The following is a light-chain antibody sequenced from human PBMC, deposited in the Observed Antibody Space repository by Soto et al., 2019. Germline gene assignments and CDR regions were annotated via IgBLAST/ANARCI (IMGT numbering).Light chain of an antibody. CDR3: CSFAGRSPPTSV. J-gene: IGLJ1*01. V-gene: IGLV2-23*02. Sequence: QSALTQPASVSGSPGQSITISCTGTTSDVGTYNLVSWYQHHPGKAPQLIIFEVTTRPSGVSDRFSGSKSGNTASLTISGLLGEDEADYYCCSFAGRSPPTSVFGTGTKVTVL. CDR2: EVT. CDR1: TSDVGTYNL.